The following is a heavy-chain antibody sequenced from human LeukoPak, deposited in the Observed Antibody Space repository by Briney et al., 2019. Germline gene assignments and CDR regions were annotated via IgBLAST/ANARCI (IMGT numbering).Heavy chain of an antibody. Sequence: GGSLRLSCAASGFTFSRNSMIWVRQAPGKGLEWVAFIRYDGSNKYYADSVKGRFTISRDNSKNTLYLQMNSLRAEDTAVYYCATNYYGSGSYTSDYWGQGTLVTVSS. CDR1: GFTFSRNS. CDR3: ATNYYGSGSYTSDY. CDR2: IRYDGSNK. J-gene: IGHJ4*02. V-gene: IGHV3-30*02. D-gene: IGHD3-10*01.